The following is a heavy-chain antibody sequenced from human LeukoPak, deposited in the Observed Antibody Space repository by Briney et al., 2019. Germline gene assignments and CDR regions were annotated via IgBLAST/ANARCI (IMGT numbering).Heavy chain of an antibody. D-gene: IGHD2-15*01. Sequence: PSETLSLTCTVSGGSISSYYWSWIRQPPGKGLEWIGYIYYSGSTNYNPSLKSRVTISVDTSKNQFSLKLSSVTAADTDVYYCARVRGYCSGGSCWYFDLWGRGTLVTVSS. J-gene: IGHJ2*01. CDR1: GGSISSYY. CDR3: ARVRGYCSGGSCWYFDL. CDR2: IYYSGST. V-gene: IGHV4-59*01.